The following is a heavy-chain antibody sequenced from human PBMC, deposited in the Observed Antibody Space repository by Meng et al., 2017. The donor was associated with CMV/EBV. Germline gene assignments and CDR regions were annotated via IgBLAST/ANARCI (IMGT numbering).Heavy chain of an antibody. D-gene: IGHD6-6*01. Sequence: GESLKISCAASGFTFSSYWMHWVRQAPGKGLMWVSRINSDGSSTSYADSVKGRFTISRDNAKNTLYLQMNSLRAEDTAVYYCARDGGVRSSGSSLHYYYGMDVWGQGTTVTVSS. CDR2: INSDGSST. CDR3: ARDGGVRSSGSSLHYYYGMDV. V-gene: IGHV3-74*01. CDR1: GFTFSSYW. J-gene: IGHJ6*02.